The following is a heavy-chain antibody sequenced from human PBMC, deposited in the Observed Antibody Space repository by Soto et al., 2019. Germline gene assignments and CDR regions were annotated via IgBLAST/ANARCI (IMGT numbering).Heavy chain of an antibody. CDR2: IWYDGSNK. CDR1: GFTFSSYG. J-gene: IGHJ6*03. D-gene: IGHD2-2*02. CDR3: ARDAIRGSSGYYYMDV. Sequence: PGGSLRLSCAASGFTFSSYGMHWVRQAPGKGLEWVAVIWYDGSNKYYADSVKGRFAISRDNSKNTLYLQMNSLRAEDTAVYYCARDAIRGSSGYYYMDVWGKGTTVTVSS. V-gene: IGHV3-33*01.